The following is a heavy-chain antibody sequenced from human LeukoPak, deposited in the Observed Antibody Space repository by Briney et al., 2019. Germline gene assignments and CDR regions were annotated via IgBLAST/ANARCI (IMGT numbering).Heavy chain of an antibody. Sequence: ASVKVSCKASGDTFSSYAISWVRQAPGQGLEWMGGIIPIFGTANYAQKFQGRVTITADESTSTAYMELSSLRSEDTAVYYCARGLLSYGAPSHFDYWGQGTLVTVSS. CDR2: IIPIFGTA. CDR1: GDTFSSYA. J-gene: IGHJ4*02. CDR3: ARGLLSYGAPSHFDY. D-gene: IGHD4-17*01. V-gene: IGHV1-69*13.